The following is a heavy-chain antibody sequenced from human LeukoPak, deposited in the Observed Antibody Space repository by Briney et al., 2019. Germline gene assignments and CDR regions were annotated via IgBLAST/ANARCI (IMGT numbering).Heavy chain of an antibody. Sequence: GGSLRLSCAASGFTFSSYAMHWVRQASGKELEYVSAISSNGGSTYYANSVKGRFTISRDNSKNTLYLQMGSLRAEDMAVYYCARDQARGSGWYVVQVGYFDYWGQGTLVTVSS. V-gene: IGHV3-64*01. D-gene: IGHD6-19*01. CDR2: ISSNGGST. CDR1: GFTFSSYA. J-gene: IGHJ4*02. CDR3: ARDQARGSGWYVVQVGYFDY.